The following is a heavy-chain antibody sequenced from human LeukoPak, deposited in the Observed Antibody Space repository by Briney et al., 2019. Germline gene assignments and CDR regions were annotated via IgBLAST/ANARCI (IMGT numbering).Heavy chain of an antibody. CDR1: GYTLTSYY. CDR2: INPSSGQI. D-gene: IGHD4-11*01. Sequence: ASVKVSCKASGYTLTSYYMHWVRQAPGQGLEWMGIINPSSGQISYAQKFQGRVTMTRDMSASTVYMEPSSLRSEDTAVYYCARGRTTVTSVFDYWGQGALVTVSS. CDR3: ARGRTTVTSVFDY. V-gene: IGHV1-46*01. J-gene: IGHJ4*02.